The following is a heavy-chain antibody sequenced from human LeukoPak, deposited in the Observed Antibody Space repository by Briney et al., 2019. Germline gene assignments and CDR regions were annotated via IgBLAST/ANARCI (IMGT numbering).Heavy chain of an antibody. CDR3: ARVFIAVAGTVDY. J-gene: IGHJ4*02. CDR2: IYYSGST. Sequence: PSETLSLTCTVSGGSISSYHWSWIRQPPGKGLECIGFIYYSGSTNYNPSLKSRVTISVDTSKNQFSLKLSSVTAADTAVYYCARVFIAVAGTVDYWGQGTLVTVSS. D-gene: IGHD6-19*01. V-gene: IGHV4-59*01. CDR1: GGSISSYH.